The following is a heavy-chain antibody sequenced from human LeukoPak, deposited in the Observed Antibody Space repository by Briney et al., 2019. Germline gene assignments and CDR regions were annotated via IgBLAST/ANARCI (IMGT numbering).Heavy chain of an antibody. CDR2: IYSGGST. Sequence: QPGGSLRLSCAASGFTVSSNYMSWVRQAPGKGLEWVSVIYSGGSTYYADSVKGRFTISRDNSKNTLYLQMNSLRAEDTAVYYCASYHFVRENYFDYWGQGTLVTVSS. CDR1: GFTVSSNY. CDR3: ASYHFVRENYFDY. D-gene: IGHD3/OR15-3a*01. J-gene: IGHJ4*02. V-gene: IGHV3-66*01.